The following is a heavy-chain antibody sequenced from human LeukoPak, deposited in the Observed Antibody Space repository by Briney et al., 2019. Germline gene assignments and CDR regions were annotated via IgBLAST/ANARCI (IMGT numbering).Heavy chain of an antibody. CDR2: IYYSGST. V-gene: IGHV4-30-4*01. D-gene: IGHD3-9*01. CDR1: GGSISSGDYY. Sequence: PSETLSLTCTVSGGSISSGDYYWSWIRQPPGKGLEWIGYIYYSGSTYYNPSLKSRVTISVDTSKNQFSLKLSSVTAADTAVYYCARVDILTAYTISGYGMDVWGQGTTVTVSS. CDR3: ARVDILTAYTISGYGMDV. J-gene: IGHJ6*02.